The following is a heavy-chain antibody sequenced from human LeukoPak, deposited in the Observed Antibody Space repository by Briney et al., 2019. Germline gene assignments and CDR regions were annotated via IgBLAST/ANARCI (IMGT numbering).Heavy chain of an antibody. CDR2: IYSSGST. D-gene: IGHD3-10*01. Sequence: SETLSLTCTVSGGSISNYYWNWIRQPPGKTLEWIGSIYSSGSTYYNPSLKSRVIIIIDTPKNHFSLTLSSVTAADTAVYYCARSDGYGLVGIWGQGTMVTVSS. CDR3: ARSDGYGLVGI. CDR1: GGSISNYY. V-gene: IGHV4-59*12. J-gene: IGHJ3*02.